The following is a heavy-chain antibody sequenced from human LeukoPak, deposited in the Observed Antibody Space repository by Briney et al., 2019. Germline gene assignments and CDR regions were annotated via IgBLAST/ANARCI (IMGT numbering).Heavy chain of an antibody. V-gene: IGHV4-59*01. J-gene: IGHJ4*02. CDR2: IYYSGST. D-gene: IGHD1-26*01. CDR3: ARDPSGSSGLYSDY. Sequence: SETLSLTCTVSAGSISSYYWSWIRQPPGNGLEWIGYIYYSGSTNYNPSLKSRVTISVDTSKNQFSLKLSSVTAADTAVYYCARDPSGSSGLYSDYWGQGTLVTVSS. CDR1: AGSISSYY.